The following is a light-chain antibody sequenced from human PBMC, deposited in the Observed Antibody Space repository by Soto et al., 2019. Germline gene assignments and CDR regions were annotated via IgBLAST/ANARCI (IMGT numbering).Light chain of an antibody. CDR2: DAS. CDR1: QSISSW. Sequence: DIQMTQSPSTLSASVGDRVTITCRASQSISSWLAWYQQKPGKAPKLLIYDASSLESGVPSRFSGSGSGTEFTLTISSLQPDDFETYYCQQYNSYTWMFGQGTKVEIK. V-gene: IGKV1-5*01. J-gene: IGKJ1*01. CDR3: QQYNSYTWM.